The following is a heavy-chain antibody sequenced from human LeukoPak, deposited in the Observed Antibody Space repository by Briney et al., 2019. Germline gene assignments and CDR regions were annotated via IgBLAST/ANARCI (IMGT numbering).Heavy chain of an antibody. D-gene: IGHD2-8*01. J-gene: IGHJ6*03. Sequence: PGGSLRLSCAASGFTFSSYEMNWVRQAPGKGLEWISYISASGTITHYADSVEGRFTISRDKATNSLYLQMNSLRKEDTALYYCARDLMMEGRYFYHYMDVWGKGTTVTVSS. CDR2: ISASGTIT. CDR1: GFTFSSYE. V-gene: IGHV3-48*03. CDR3: ARDLMMEGRYFYHYMDV.